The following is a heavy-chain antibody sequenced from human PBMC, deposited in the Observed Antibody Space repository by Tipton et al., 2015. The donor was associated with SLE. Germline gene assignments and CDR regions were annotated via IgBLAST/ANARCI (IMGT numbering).Heavy chain of an antibody. J-gene: IGHJ5*02. Sequence: QLVPSGAEVKKPGASVKVSCKASGYTFTGYYIHWVRKAPGQGLEWMGWINPNSGATNYAQRFQGRVTMTRDTSIGTAYVELSRLQSDDTALYDCARDRGGDWFDPWGQGTLVSVSS. CDR3: ARDRGGDWFDP. D-gene: IGHD3-10*01. CDR1: GYTFTGYY. V-gene: IGHV1-2*02. CDR2: INPNSGAT.